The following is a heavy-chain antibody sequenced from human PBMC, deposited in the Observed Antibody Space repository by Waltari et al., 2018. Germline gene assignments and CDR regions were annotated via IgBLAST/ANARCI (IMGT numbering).Heavy chain of an antibody. Sequence: EVQLLESGGGLVQPGGSLRLSCAASGFIFSSYAMRWVRQAPGKGLEWVSGISGSSGSTYYADSVKGRFTSSRDNSKNTLYLQMNSLRAEDTAVYYCAKRRMEVCSGGSCYSNYGMDVWGQGTTVTASS. J-gene: IGHJ6*02. V-gene: IGHV3-23*01. D-gene: IGHD2-15*01. CDR3: AKRRMEVCSGGSCYSNYGMDV. CDR1: GFIFSSYA. CDR2: ISGSSGST.